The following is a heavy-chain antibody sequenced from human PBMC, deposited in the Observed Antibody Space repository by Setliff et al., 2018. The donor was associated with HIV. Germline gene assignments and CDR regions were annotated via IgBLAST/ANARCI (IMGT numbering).Heavy chain of an antibody. CDR2: IHTSGST. V-gene: IGHV4-4*09. D-gene: IGHD2-8*01. J-gene: IGHJ3*02. Sequence: SETLSLTCTVSGGSMTYYWSWIRQPPGKGLEFIGHIHTSGSTIYNPSLKSRLTITIDTSRNQFSLKLTSVTAADTAVYYCAKFYCPHGVCYGFDIWGQGTMVTVSS. CDR3: AKFYCPHGVCYGFDI. CDR1: GGSMTYY.